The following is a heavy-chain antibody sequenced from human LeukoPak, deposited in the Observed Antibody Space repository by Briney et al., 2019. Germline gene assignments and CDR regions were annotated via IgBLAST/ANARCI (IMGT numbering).Heavy chain of an antibody. J-gene: IGHJ4*02. CDR1: GSTLTEIS. V-gene: IGHV1-24*01. Sequence: ASVKVSCKVSGSTLTEISIDWVRQAPGEGLECMGTFGPQVGETIHAQKLEGRLKMTADTSTDTAYMEMTSLQSEDTAVYYCATAAMVYEYWGQGTLVTVSS. D-gene: IGHD3-10*01. CDR3: ATAAMVYEY. CDR2: FGPQVGET.